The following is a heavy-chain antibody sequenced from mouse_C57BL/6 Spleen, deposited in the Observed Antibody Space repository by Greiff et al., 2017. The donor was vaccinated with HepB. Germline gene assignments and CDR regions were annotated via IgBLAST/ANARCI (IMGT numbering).Heavy chain of an antibody. CDR2: ISSGSSTI. CDR1: GFTFSDYG. J-gene: IGHJ3*01. V-gene: IGHV5-17*01. CDR3: ASGEYGNYGFAY. Sequence: EVMLVESGGGLVKPGGSLKLSCAASGFTFSDYGMHWVRQAPEKGLEWVAYISSGSSTIYYADTVKGRFTISRDNAKNTLFLQMTSLRSEDTAMYYCASGEYGNYGFAYWGQGTLVTVSA. D-gene: IGHD2-1*01.